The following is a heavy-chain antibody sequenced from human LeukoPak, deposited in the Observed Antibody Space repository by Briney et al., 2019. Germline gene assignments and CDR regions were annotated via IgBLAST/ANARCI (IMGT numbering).Heavy chain of an antibody. V-gene: IGHV3-66*01. D-gene: IGHD4-17*01. CDR3: AREAYGDWYYFDY. CDR1: GFTVSSNY. CDR2: IYSGGST. Sequence: GGSLRLSCAASGFTVSSNYMSWVREAPGKGLEWVSVIYSGGSTYYADSVKGRFTISRDNSKNTLYLQMNSLRAEDTAVYYCAREAYGDWYYFDYWGQGTLVTVPS. J-gene: IGHJ4*02.